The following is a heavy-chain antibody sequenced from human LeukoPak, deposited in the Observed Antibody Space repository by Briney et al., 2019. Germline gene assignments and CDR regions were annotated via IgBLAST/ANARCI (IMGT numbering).Heavy chain of an antibody. CDR1: GYTFTGYY. Sequence: ASVKVSCKASGYTFTGYYMHWVRQAPGQGLEWMGWINPNSGGTNYAQKFQVRVTMTRDTSISTAYMELSRLRSDDTAVYYCARGGPHSSSWWYNWFDPWGQGILVTVSS. CDR2: INPNSGGT. D-gene: IGHD6-13*01. J-gene: IGHJ5*02. CDR3: ARGGPHSSSWWYNWFDP. V-gene: IGHV1-2*02.